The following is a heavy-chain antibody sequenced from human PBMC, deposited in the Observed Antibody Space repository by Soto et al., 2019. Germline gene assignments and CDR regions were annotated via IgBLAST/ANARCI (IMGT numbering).Heavy chain of an antibody. Sequence: GGSLRLSCAASGFTFSSYGMHWVRQAPGKGLEWVAVISYDGSNKYYADSVKGRFTISRDNSKNTLYLQMNSLRAEDTAVYYCANPMAATLGWGQGTLVTVSS. V-gene: IGHV3-30*18. CDR1: GFTFSSYG. J-gene: IGHJ4*02. D-gene: IGHD2-15*01. CDR3: ANPMAATLG. CDR2: ISYDGSNK.